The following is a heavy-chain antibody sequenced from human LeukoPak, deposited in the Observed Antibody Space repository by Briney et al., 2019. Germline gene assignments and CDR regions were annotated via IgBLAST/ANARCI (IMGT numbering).Heavy chain of an antibody. Sequence: GASXKVSCKASGYTFTSYDINWVRQATGQGLEWMGWMNPNSGDTGYVQKFQGRVTMTRSTSISTAYMELSSLRSEDTAIYYCARGGFGSGSHFDYWGQGTLVTVSS. CDR3: ARGGFGSGSHFDY. D-gene: IGHD3-10*01. J-gene: IGHJ4*02. V-gene: IGHV1-8*01. CDR1: GYTFTSYD. CDR2: MNPNSGDT.